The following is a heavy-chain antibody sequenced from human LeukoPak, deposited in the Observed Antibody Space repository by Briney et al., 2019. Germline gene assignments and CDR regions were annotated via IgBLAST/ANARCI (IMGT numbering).Heavy chain of an antibody. CDR3: TREALTDNGYFDY. CDR1: GFTFSSAW. V-gene: IGHV3-15*01. D-gene: IGHD3-9*01. J-gene: IGHJ4*02. Sequence: GGSLRLSCAASGFTFSSAWISWVRQAPGKGLEWVGRIKSKTDGGTTDYAAPVKGRFTISRDDSKNTLYLQMNSLKTEDTAVYYCTREALTDNGYFDYWGQGTLVTVSS. CDR2: IKSKTDGGTT.